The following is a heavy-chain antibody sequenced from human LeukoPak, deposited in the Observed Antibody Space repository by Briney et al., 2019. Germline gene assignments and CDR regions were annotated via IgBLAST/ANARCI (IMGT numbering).Heavy chain of an antibody. D-gene: IGHD6-13*01. CDR1: GFAFSSYE. CDR3: AKKQLFFAFDI. J-gene: IGHJ3*02. Sequence: PGGSLRLSCAASGFAFSSYEMNWVRQAPGKGLGWGAFIRYDGSNKYYADSVKGRFTISRDNSKHTLYLQMNSLRAEDTAVYYCAKKQLFFAFDIWGQGTMVTVSS. V-gene: IGHV3-30*02. CDR2: IRYDGSNK.